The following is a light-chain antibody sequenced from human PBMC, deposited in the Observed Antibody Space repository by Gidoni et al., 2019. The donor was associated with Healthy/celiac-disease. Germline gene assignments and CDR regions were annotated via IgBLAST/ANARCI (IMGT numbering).Light chain of an antibody. CDR1: SSDVGGYND. CDR2: EVS. CDR3: SSYAGSSVV. V-gene: IGLV2-8*01. Sequence: QSALTQPPSASGSPGKSVTISCTGTSSDVGGYNDVSWYQQHPGKAPKLMSYEVSKRPSGVPDRFSGSKSGNTASLTVSGLQAEDEADYYCSSYAGSSVVFGGGTKLTVL. J-gene: IGLJ2*01.